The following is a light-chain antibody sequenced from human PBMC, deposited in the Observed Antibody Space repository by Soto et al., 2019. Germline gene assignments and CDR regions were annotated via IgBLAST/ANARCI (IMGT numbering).Light chain of an antibody. Sequence: EIVLTQSPATLSLSPGERATLSCRASQSVSSYLAWYQQKPGQAHRLLIYDASNRATGIPARFSASGSGTDFNLTISSLEPEDFAVYYWQRRSNWPLTFGPGTKVDMK. J-gene: IGKJ3*01. CDR1: QSVSSY. CDR2: DAS. CDR3: QRRSNWPLT. V-gene: IGKV3-11*01.